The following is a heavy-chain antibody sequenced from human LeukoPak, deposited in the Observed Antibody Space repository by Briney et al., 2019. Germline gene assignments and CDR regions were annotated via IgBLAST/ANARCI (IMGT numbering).Heavy chain of an antibody. CDR2: IKEDGSVQ. J-gene: IGHJ6*04. V-gene: IGHV3-7*01. CDR1: GFSVSGYW. CDR3: VGQLLRAV. Sequence: GGSLRLSCAVSGFSVSGYWMTWVRQAPGKGLEWVANIKEDGSVQDYVDSVKGRFTISRDNAKNSVYLQMNSLRVDDTAVYYCVGQLLRAVWGKGTTVTVSS. D-gene: IGHD2-2*01.